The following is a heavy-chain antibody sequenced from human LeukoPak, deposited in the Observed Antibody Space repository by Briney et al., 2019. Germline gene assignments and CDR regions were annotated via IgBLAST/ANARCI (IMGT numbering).Heavy chain of an antibody. CDR3: ATTPEGKWDYYYYMDV. V-gene: IGHV3-21*01. J-gene: IGHJ6*03. Sequence: GGSLRLSCAASGFTFNSYAMSWVRQAPGKALERVSSICSTSSYIYYADSLKGRFTVSRDNAKNSLYLQMNSLRAEDTAVYYCATTPEGKWDYYYYMDVWGKGTTVTVSS. D-gene: IGHD1-14*01. CDR1: GFTFNSYA. CDR2: ICSTSSYI.